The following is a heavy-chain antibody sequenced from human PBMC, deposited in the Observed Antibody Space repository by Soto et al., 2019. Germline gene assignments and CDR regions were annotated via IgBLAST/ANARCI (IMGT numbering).Heavy chain of an antibody. J-gene: IGHJ5*02. CDR2: IYYSGST. V-gene: IGHV4-31*03. D-gene: IGHD3-9*01. CDR1: GGSISSGGYY. Sequence: SETLSLTCTVSGGSISSGGYYWSWIRQHPGKGLEWIGYIYYSGSTYYNPSLKSRVTISVDTSKNQFSLKLSSVTAADTAVYYCARAGLTYYDILTGYNAHNWFDPWGQGTLVTVSS. CDR3: ARAGLTYYDILTGYNAHNWFDP.